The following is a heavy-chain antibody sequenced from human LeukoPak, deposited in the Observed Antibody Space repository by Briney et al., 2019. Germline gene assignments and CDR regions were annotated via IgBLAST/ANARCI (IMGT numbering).Heavy chain of an antibody. Sequence: SETLSLTCTVSGGSISSGDYSWSWIRQPPGKGLEWIGYIYHSGSTYYNPSLKSRVTISVDRSKNQFSLKLSSVTAADTAVYYCARAYYYGSGTYYSSSYYFDYWGQGTLVTVSS. CDR1: GGSISSGDYS. D-gene: IGHD3-10*01. CDR3: ARAYYYGSGTYYSSSYYFDY. J-gene: IGHJ4*02. CDR2: IYHSGST. V-gene: IGHV4-30-2*01.